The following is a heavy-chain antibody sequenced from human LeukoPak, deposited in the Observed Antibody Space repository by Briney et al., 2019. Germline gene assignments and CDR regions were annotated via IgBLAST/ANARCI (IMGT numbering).Heavy chain of an antibody. V-gene: IGHV4-30-2*01. Sequence: PSQTLSLTCAVSGGSISSGGYSWSWIRQPPGKGLEWIGYIYHSGSTYYNPSLKSRVTISVDRSKNQFSLKLSPVTAADTAVYYCATDSYDYTWGQGTLVTVSS. J-gene: IGHJ5*02. CDR2: IYHSGST. CDR1: GGSISSGGYS. CDR3: ATDSYDYT. D-gene: IGHD4-11*01.